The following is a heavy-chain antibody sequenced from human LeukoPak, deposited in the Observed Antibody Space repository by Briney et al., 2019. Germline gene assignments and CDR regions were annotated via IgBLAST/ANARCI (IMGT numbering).Heavy chain of an antibody. CDR1: LFSFSDFY. J-gene: IGHJ4*02. CDR2: IGTRSNPI. V-gene: IGHV3-11*01. CDR3: AREVQGSGRDFDY. D-gene: IGHD1-26*01. Sequence: GGSLRLSCAASLFSFSDFYMSCIRQAPGMGLEWISYIGTRSNPIYYADSVKGRFTISRDDAKNSLYLQMNSLRDEDTAVYFCAREVQGSGRDFDYWGQGILVTVSS.